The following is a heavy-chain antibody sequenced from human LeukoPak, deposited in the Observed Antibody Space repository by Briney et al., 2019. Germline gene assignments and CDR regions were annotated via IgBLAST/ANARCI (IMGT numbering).Heavy chain of an antibody. Sequence: ASVKLSCKASGYTFTNYGINWVRQAPGRGLEWRGWINTNTGNPTYAQGFTGRFVFSLDTSVSTAYLQISSLKAEDTAVYYCARLTYYYDSSSWTFDYWGQGTQVTVSS. D-gene: IGHD3-22*01. V-gene: IGHV7-4-1*02. CDR2: INTNTGNP. CDR3: ARLTYYYDSSSWTFDY. CDR1: GYTFTNYG. J-gene: IGHJ4*02.